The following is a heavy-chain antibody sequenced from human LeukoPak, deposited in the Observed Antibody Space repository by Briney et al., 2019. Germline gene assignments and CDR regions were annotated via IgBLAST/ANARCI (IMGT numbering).Heavy chain of an antibody. D-gene: IGHD6-6*01. J-gene: IGHJ6*03. V-gene: IGHV4-38-2*02. Sequence: SSETLSLTCTVSGYSISSGYYWGWIRQPPGKGLEWIGSIYHSGSTYYNPSLKSRVTISVDTSKNQFSLKLSSVTAADTAVYYCARGPIEYSSSSAVDYYYYMDVWGKGTTVTVSS. CDR1: GYSISSGYY. CDR3: ARGPIEYSSSSAVDYYYYMDV. CDR2: IYHSGST.